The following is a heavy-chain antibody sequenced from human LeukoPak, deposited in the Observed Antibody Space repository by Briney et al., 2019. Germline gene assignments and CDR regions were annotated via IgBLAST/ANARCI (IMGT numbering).Heavy chain of an antibody. CDR3: ARDRVVRGGKSPPDAFDI. CDR2: ISYDGSNK. CDR1: GFTFSSYA. D-gene: IGHD3-10*01. Sequence: PGRSLRLSCAASGFTFSSYAMHWVRQAPGKGLEWVAVISYDGSNKYYADSVKGRFTISRDNSKNTLYLQMNSLRAEDTAVYYCARDRVVRGGKSPPDAFDIWGQGTMVTVSS. J-gene: IGHJ3*02. V-gene: IGHV3-30-3*01.